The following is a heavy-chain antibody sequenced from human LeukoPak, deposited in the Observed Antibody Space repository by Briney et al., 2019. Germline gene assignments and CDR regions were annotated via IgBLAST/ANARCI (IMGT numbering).Heavy chain of an antibody. V-gene: IGHV4-61*02. CDR3: ARGLTYYDFWSGYGGDWFDP. Sequence: PSETLSLTCTVSGGSISSGSYYWSWIRQPAGKGLEWIGRIYTSGSTNYNPSLKSRVTISVDTSKNQFSLKLSSVTAADTAVYYCARGLTYYDFWSGYGGDWFDPWGQGTLVTVSS. J-gene: IGHJ5*02. D-gene: IGHD3-3*01. CDR1: GGSISSGSYY. CDR2: IYTSGST.